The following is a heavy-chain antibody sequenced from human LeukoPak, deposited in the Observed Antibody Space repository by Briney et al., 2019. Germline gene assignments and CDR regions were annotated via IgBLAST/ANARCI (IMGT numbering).Heavy chain of an antibody. Sequence: GGSLRLSCSSSGFIFNKYAVHWVRQAPGKGLEYVLGININGGSTYYADSVKGRFNISRDNSKNTLYLQMHSLIPEDTSIFDCVKTIVSFVGLIRTDAVDSWGQGTMVTVSS. D-gene: IGHD3-10*01. CDR1: GFIFNKYA. CDR2: ININGGST. J-gene: IGHJ3*02. CDR3: VKTIVSFVGLIRTDAVDS. V-gene: IGHV3-64D*08.